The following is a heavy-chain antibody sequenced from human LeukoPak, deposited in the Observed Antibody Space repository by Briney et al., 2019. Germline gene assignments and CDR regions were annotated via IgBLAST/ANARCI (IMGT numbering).Heavy chain of an antibody. V-gene: IGHV4-59*01. D-gene: IGHD5-24*01. Sequence: SETLSLTCPVSAGSISSYYWSWIRQPPGKGLEWIGYIYYSGSTNYNPSLKSRVTVSVDTSKNQFSLKLSSVTAADTVVYYCARGGRRDGYNFRYWGQGTLVTVSS. CDR3: ARGGRRDGYNFRY. CDR2: IYYSGST. CDR1: AGSISSYY. J-gene: IGHJ4*02.